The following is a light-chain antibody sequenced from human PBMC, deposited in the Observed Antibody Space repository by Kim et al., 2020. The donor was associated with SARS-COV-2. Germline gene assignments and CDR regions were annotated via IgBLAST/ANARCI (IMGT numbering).Light chain of an antibody. CDR2: DVN. V-gene: IGLV2-11*01. CDR3: YSYAGYYNWV. J-gene: IGLJ3*02. Sequence: QSALTQPRSVSGSPGQSVTISCTGTSRDVGHYDYVSWYQHHPGKAPRLLLFDVNKRPSGVPDRFSGSKSGNTASLTISSLQADDEADFYCYSYAGYYNWVFGGGTRLTVL. CDR1: SRDVGHYDY.